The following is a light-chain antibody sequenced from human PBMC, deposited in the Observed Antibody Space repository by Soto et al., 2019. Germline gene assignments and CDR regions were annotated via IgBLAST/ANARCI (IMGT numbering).Light chain of an antibody. V-gene: IGLV2-8*01. Sequence: QSVLTQPPSASGSPGQSVTISCTGTSTDVGAYNFVSWYQQHPGKAPKLVIYEVTKRPSGVTDRFSGSKSGNTASLTISGLQAEDEADYYCSSYTSMTTLVFGTGTKLTVL. J-gene: IGLJ1*01. CDR3: SSYTSMTTLV. CDR2: EVT. CDR1: STDVGAYNF.